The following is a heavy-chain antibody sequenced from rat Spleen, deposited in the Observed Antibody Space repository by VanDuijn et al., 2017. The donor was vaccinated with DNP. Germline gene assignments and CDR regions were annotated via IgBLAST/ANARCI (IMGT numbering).Heavy chain of an antibody. CDR2: IIYDGSNT. CDR1: GFTFSKNA. V-gene: IGHV5-29*01. CDR3: ETHRNNFDY. Sequence: EVQLVESGGGLVQPGRSLKVSCVASGFTFSKNAMAWVRQAPTKGLEWVAVIIYDGSNTHYRDSVKGRFTISRDNAKSTLYLQMDSLRSEDTATYYCETHRNNFDYWGQGVMVTVSS. J-gene: IGHJ2*01.